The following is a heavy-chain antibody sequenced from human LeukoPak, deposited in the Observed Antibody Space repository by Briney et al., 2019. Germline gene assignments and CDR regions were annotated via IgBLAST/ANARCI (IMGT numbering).Heavy chain of an antibody. V-gene: IGHV1-58*01. J-gene: IGHJ4*02. CDR2: IVVGSGNT. CDR3: AADYDSSGYDY. D-gene: IGHD3-22*01. CDR1: GFTFTSSA. Sequence: SVKVCCKASGFTFTSSAVQWVRQARGQRLEWIGWIVVGSGNTNYAQKFQERVTITRDMSTSTAYMEPSSLRSEDTAVYYCAADYDSSGYDYWGQGTLVTVSS.